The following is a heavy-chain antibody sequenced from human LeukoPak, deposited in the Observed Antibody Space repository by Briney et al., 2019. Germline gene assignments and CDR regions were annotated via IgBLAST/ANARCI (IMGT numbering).Heavy chain of an antibody. V-gene: IGHV1-8*01. J-gene: IGHJ4*02. D-gene: IGHD3-16*01. CDR1: RYTFTSSD. CDR3: ARITWKKAFDY. CDR2: MNPNSGNT. Sequence: ASVKVSCKASRYTFTSSDINSLRQATGQVLEWMGWMNPNSGNTGYAQKFQGRVTMTRNTSISTAYMELSSLRSEDTAVYYCARITWKKAFDYWGQGTLVTVSS.